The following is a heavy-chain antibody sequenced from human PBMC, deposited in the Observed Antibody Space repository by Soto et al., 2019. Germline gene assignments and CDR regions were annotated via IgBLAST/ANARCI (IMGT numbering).Heavy chain of an antibody. CDR2: IIPIFGTA. V-gene: IGHV1-69*13. Sequence: ASVKVSCKASGGTFSSYAISWVRQAPGQGLEWMGGIIPIFGTANYAQKFQGRVTITADESTSTAYMELSSLRSEDTAVYYCASTLGYCSGGSCYSASREYFQHWGQGTLVTVSS. D-gene: IGHD2-15*01. CDR3: ASTLGYCSGGSCYSASREYFQH. CDR1: GGTFSSYA. J-gene: IGHJ1*01.